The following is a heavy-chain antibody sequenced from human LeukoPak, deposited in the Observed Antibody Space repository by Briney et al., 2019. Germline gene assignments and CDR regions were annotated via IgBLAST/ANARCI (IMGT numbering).Heavy chain of an antibody. D-gene: IGHD6-6*01. V-gene: IGHV3-11*01. CDR2: ISSSGSTI. Sequence: GGSLRLFCAASGFTFSDYYMSWIRQAPGKGLEWVSYISSSGSTIYYADSVKGRFTISRDNAKNSLYLQMNSLRAEDTAVYYCARSTYSSSWGDYYYYYYMDVWGKGTTVTVSS. J-gene: IGHJ6*03. CDR3: ARSTYSSSWGDYYYYYYMDV. CDR1: GFTFSDYY.